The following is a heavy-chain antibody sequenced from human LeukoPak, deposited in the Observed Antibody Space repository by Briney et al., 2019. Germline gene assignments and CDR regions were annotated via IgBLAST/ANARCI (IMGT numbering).Heavy chain of an antibody. CDR2: ISWDGAST. CDR3: ARGGDRSYSKSFLDN. D-gene: IGHD2-15*01. CDR1: GFTFDDYA. J-gene: IGHJ4*02. Sequence: GGSLRLSCAASGFTFDDYAMHWVRQAPGKGLEWVALISWDGASTYYADSLKDRFTMSRDNNKNTLNLQMKSLRAEDTALYYCARGGDRSYSKSFLDNWGQGTMVTVSS. V-gene: IGHV3-43D*03.